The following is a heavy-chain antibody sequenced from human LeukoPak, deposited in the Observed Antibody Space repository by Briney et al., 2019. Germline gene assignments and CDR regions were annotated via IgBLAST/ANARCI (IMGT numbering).Heavy chain of an antibody. CDR1: GGTFSNYA. J-gene: IGHJ4*02. V-gene: IGHV1-69*13. CDR3: ARDLVGSHTGYSSGAWDY. D-gene: IGHD3-9*01. Sequence: ASVKVSCKASGGTFSNYAISWVRQAPGQGLEWMGGIIPLFDTADYAQKFQGRHTITADESTSTAYMELSSLRAEDTAVYYCARDLVGSHTGYSSGAWDYWGQGTLVTVSS. CDR2: IIPLFDTA.